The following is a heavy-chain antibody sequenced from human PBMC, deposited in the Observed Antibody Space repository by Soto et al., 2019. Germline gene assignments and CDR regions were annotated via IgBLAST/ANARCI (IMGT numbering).Heavy chain of an antibody. J-gene: IGHJ6*02. D-gene: IGHD6-19*01. V-gene: IGHV4-34*01. CDR3: AREDSYGWSGESLAV. CDR1: GDSLRGQS. CDR2: LDQSGGT. Sequence: QVQLQQWGAGLLKASETLSLTCAVVGDSLRGQSWNWIRQSPGKGLEWIGELDQSGGTNYNPSLKSRAIISDDTSKNQFSLTLTSVTAADTAVYYCAREDSYGWSGESLAVWGQGTTVTVSS.